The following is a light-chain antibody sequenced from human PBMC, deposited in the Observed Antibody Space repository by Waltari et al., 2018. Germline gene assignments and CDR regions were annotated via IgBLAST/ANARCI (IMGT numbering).Light chain of an antibody. CDR2: AAS. CDR1: QSVSTN. V-gene: IGKV3-15*01. CDR3: QQYSNWPPIT. Sequence: ETVMTQSPATLSVSPGERATLSCRASQSVSTNLAWYQQKPGQAPRLLSDAASTRATGVPARFSGTGSGTEFTLTIDSLQSEDFAIYYCQQYSNWPPITFGQGTRLEIK. J-gene: IGKJ5*01.